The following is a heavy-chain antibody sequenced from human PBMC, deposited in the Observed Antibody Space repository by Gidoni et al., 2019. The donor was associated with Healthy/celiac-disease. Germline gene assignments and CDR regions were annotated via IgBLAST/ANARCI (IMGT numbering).Heavy chain of an antibody. Sequence: QVQLQESGPGLVKPSQTLSLTCPVSGGSISRGSYYWRWSRQPAGKGLEWIGRIYTSGSTNYNPSLKSRVTISVDTSKNQFSLKLSSVTAADTAVYYCARGVPWSKIGRKGDWAWFDPWGQGTLVTVSS. CDR3: ARGVPWSKIGRKGDWAWFDP. CDR1: GGSISRGSYY. J-gene: IGHJ5*02. V-gene: IGHV4-61*02. CDR2: IYTSGST. D-gene: IGHD2-21*01.